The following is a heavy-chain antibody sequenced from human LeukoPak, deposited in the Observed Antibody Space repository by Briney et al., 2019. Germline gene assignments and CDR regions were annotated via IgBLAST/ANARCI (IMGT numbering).Heavy chain of an antibody. V-gene: IGHV5-51*01. J-gene: IGHJ6*03. CDR1: GYTFTSYW. CDR2: IHPGDSDS. Sequence: GESLKISCKGSGYTFTSYWIGWVRQVPGKGLEWMGIIHPGDSDSTYSPSFQGQVTISADKSIGIAYLQWSSLKASDTAMYYCARLTYYARYYMDVWGKGTTVTVSS. D-gene: IGHD3-3*01. CDR3: ARLTYYARYYMDV.